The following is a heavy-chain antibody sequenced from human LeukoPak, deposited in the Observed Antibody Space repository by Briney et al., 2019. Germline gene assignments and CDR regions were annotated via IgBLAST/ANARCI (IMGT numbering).Heavy chain of an antibody. V-gene: IGHV3-74*01. CDR2: INTDGSST. CDR1: GFTFSSYW. D-gene: IGHD3-22*01. CDR3: ARDIYDSSGYYYGPFDY. Sequence: GWSLRLSCAAAGFTFSSYWMHWVRQAPGKGLVWVSHINTDGSSTSYADSVKGRFTISRDNAKNTLYLQMNSLRAEDTAVYYCARDIYDSSGYYYGPFDYWGQGTLVTVSS. J-gene: IGHJ4*02.